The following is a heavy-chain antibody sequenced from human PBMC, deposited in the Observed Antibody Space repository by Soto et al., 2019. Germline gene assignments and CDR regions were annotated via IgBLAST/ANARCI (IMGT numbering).Heavy chain of an antibody. CDR1: GYTFTSYA. CDR3: ARAGITMVRGANWFDP. D-gene: IGHD3-10*01. CDR2: INAGNGNT. Sequence: QVQLVQSGAEVKKPGASVKVSCKASGYTFTSYAMHWVRQAPGQRLEGMGWINAGNGNTKYSQKFQGRVTITRDTSASTAYRELSSLRTEDTAVYYCARAGITMVRGANWFDPWGQGTLVTVSS. V-gene: IGHV1-3*01. J-gene: IGHJ5*02.